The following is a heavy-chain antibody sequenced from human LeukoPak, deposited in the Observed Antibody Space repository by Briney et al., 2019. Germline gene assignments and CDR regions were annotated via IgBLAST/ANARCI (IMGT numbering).Heavy chain of an antibody. CDR2: IRSKAYGATT. Sequence: PGRSLRLSCTASGFTFGDYAMSWVRQAPEKGLEWVGFIRSKAYGATTEYAASVKGRFTISRDDSKSIAYLQMNSLKTEDTAVYYCTRAPYGGNSLATYWGQGTLVTVSS. CDR3: TRAPYGGNSLATY. V-gene: IGHV3-49*04. D-gene: IGHD4-23*01. J-gene: IGHJ4*02. CDR1: GFTFGDYA.